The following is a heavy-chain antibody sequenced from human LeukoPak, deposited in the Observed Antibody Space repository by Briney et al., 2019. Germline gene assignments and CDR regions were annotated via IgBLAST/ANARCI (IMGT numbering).Heavy chain of an antibody. D-gene: IGHD3-10*01. Sequence: GGSLRLSCAASGFTFSSNSMTWVRQTPGEGLEWVSGISGSGDSTFYADSVKGRFTISRDNSRNTLYLQMSSLRPEDTAVYYCTKWSGFGDDWGQGTLVTVSS. CDR2: ISGSGDST. CDR1: GFTFSSNS. J-gene: IGHJ4*02. CDR3: TKWSGFGDD. V-gene: IGHV3-23*01.